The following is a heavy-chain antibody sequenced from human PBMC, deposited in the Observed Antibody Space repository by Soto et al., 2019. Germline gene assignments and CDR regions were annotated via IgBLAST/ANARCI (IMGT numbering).Heavy chain of an antibody. Sequence: QVQLVESGAEVKKPGASVKVSCKASGYTFTNYGISWVRQAPGQGLEWMGWISGYNGNTKYAQKFQGRVTKTTDTTTNTAYMELRSLRSDDTAVYYCARDREYYYDSSGNYYYHYGMDVWGQGTTVTVS. CDR2: ISGYNGNT. CDR3: ARDREYYYDSSGNYYYHYGMDV. J-gene: IGHJ6*02. CDR1: GYTFTNYG. D-gene: IGHD3-22*01. V-gene: IGHV1-18*04.